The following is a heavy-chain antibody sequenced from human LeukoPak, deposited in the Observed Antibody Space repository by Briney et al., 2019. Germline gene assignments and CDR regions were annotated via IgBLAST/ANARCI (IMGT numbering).Heavy chain of an antibody. V-gene: IGHV1-2*02. J-gene: IGHJ5*02. CDR3: ARGDYYGSPKVVAA. Sequence: ASVKVSCKASGYTFTGYYMHWVRQAPGQGLEWMGWINPNSGDTNYAQKFQDRVTMTRDTSISTAYIELNLLRSDDTAVFYCARGDYYGSPKVVAAWGQGTLVTVSS. CDR2: INPNSGDT. D-gene: IGHD3-10*01. CDR1: GYTFTGYY.